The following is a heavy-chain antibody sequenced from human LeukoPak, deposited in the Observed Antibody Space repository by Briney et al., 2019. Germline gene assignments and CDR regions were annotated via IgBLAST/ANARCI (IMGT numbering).Heavy chain of an antibody. D-gene: IGHD2-21*01. V-gene: IGHV3-48*01. CDR2: ISAGSSTT. CDR3: ARGAYYSYYMDV. Sequence: GGSLRLSCAASGFTFSSYTMNWVRQGPGKGLEWVSYISAGSSTTYYADSVKGRFTISRDNAENSLYLQMNTLRAEDTAVYYCARGAYYSYYMDVWGKGTTVTVSS. J-gene: IGHJ6*03. CDR1: GFTFSSYT.